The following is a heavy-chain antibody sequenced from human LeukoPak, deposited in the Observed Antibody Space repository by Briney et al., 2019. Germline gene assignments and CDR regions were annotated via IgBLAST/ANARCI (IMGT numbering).Heavy chain of an antibody. J-gene: IGHJ4*02. CDR1: GFTFSNFA. V-gene: IGHV3-23*01. CDR2: TSPSGGAT. D-gene: IGHD3-16*01. Sequence: GGSLRLSCAASGFTFSNFAMARVRQAPGKGLEWVSVTSPSGGATYYAESVKGRFTISRDNSNNTLSLQMTSLRVEDTAVYYCAKTSGMGGAVSSFDFWGQGTLVTVSS. CDR3: AKTSGMGGAVSSFDF.